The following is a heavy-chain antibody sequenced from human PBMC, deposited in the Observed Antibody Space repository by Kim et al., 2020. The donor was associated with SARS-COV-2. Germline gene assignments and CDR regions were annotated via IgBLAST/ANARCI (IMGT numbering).Heavy chain of an antibody. CDR1: GFTFSSYW. Sequence: GGSLRLSCAASGFTFSSYWMSWVRQAPGKGLEWVANIKQDGSEKYYVDSVKGRFTISRDNAKNSLYLQMNSLRAEDTAVYYCARGILGPYCSSTSCYKDYYYYYGMDVWGQGTTVTVSS. CDR3: ARGILGPYCSSTSCYKDYYYYYGMDV. V-gene: IGHV3-7*03. D-gene: IGHD2-2*02. J-gene: IGHJ6*02. CDR2: IKQDGSEK.